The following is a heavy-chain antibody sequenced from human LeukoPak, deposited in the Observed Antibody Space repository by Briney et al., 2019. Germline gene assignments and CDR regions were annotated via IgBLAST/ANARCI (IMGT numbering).Heavy chain of an antibody. V-gene: IGHV1-18*01. Sequence: ASVKVSCKASGYTFTSYGISWVRQAPGQGLEWMGWISAYNGNTNYAQKLQGRVTMTTDTSTSTAYMELRSLRSDDTAVYYCARSIRVLGVISYYYMDVWGKGTTVTVSS. CDR2: ISAYNGNT. D-gene: IGHD3-10*01. J-gene: IGHJ6*03. CDR3: ARSIRVLGVISYYYMDV. CDR1: GYTFTSYG.